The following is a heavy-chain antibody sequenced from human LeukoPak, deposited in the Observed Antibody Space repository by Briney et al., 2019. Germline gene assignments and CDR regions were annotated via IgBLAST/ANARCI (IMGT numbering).Heavy chain of an antibody. Sequence: GGSLRLSCAASGFTVSGNYMSWVRQAPGKGLEWVSVIYSGGSTYYADSVKGRFTISRDNSKNTLYLQMNSLRAEDTAVYYCARGSGYEVYYFDYWGQGTLVTVSS. CDR3: ARGSGYEVYYFDY. J-gene: IGHJ4*02. CDR2: IYSGGST. V-gene: IGHV3-66*01. D-gene: IGHD5-12*01. CDR1: GFTVSGNY.